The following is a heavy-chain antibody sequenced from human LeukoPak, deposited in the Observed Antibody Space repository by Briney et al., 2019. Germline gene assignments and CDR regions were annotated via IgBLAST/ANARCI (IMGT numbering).Heavy chain of an antibody. Sequence: KPSETLSLTCTVSGGSISSYYWSWIRQPPGKGREWIGYIYYSGSTNYNPSLKSRVTISVDTSKNLFSLKLSSVTAADTAVYYCARAMVRGVMTYYFDYWGQGTLVTVSS. CDR1: GGSISSYY. J-gene: IGHJ4*02. CDR3: ARAMVRGVMTYYFDY. CDR2: IYYSGST. V-gene: IGHV4-59*01. D-gene: IGHD3-10*01.